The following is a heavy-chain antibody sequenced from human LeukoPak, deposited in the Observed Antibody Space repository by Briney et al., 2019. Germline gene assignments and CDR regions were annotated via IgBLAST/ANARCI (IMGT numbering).Heavy chain of an antibody. CDR1: GGSISIYY. CDR2: IYYSGST. CDR3: ARVFDSGSQAYFYYMDV. D-gene: IGHD3-10*01. Sequence: PSETLSLTCTVSGGSISIYYWSWIRQPPGKGLEWIGYIYYSGSTNYNPSLKSRVTMSVDTSKNQFSLKVSSVTAADTAVYYCARVFDSGSQAYFYYMDVWGKGTTVTISS. V-gene: IGHV4-59*01. J-gene: IGHJ6*03.